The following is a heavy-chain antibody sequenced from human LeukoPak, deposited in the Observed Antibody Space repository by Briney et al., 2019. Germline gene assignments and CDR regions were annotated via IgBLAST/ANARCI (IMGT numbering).Heavy chain of an antibody. CDR1: GFTFSSYA. Sequence: QTGGSLRLSCAASGFTFSSYAMSWVRQAPGKGLEWVSGITGSGDNTYYADSVKGRFTFSRDNSKNTLYLQMNSLRAEDTAVYYCAKRGLDIVVVPDCFDYWGQGTLVTVSS. V-gene: IGHV3-23*01. CDR3: AKRGLDIVVVPDCFDY. J-gene: IGHJ4*02. D-gene: IGHD2-2*03. CDR2: ITGSGDNT.